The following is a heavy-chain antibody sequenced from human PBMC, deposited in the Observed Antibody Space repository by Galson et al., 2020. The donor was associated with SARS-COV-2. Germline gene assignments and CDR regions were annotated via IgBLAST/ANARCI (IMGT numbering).Heavy chain of an antibody. D-gene: IGHD4-17*01. CDR1: GFTFSSYS. J-gene: IGHJ4*02. CDR2: ISSSSSYI. Sequence: NSGGSLRLSCAASGFTFSSYSMNWVRQAPGKGLEWVSSISSSSSYIYYADSVKGRFTISRDNAKNSLYLQMNSLRAEDTAVYYCARDQYGDYEFDYWGQGTLVTVSS. V-gene: IGHV3-21*01. CDR3: ARDQYGDYEFDY.